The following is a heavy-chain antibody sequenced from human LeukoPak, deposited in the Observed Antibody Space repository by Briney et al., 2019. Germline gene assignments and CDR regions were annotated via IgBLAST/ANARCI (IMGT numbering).Heavy chain of an antibody. CDR3: AGVVNGAFDI. J-gene: IGHJ3*02. Sequence: SETLSLTCTIHGASISTYYWGWIRQPAGKGLEWIRRIYTSAITNYNPSLEGRVTISQDTSNRQFSLKLTALTAADTAVFFGAGVVNGAFDIWGPGTMVTASS. D-gene: IGHD2-8*01. CDR2: IYTSAIT. V-gene: IGHV4-4*07. CDR1: GASISTYY.